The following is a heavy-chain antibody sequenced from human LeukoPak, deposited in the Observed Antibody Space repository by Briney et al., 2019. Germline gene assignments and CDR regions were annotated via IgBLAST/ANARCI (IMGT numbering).Heavy chain of an antibody. CDR1: GFTFSSYW. J-gene: IGHJ4*02. D-gene: IGHD4-17*01. CDR2: IKQDGSEK. Sequence: PGGPLRLSCAASGFTFSSYWMSWVRQAPGKGLEWVANIKQDGSEKYYVDSVKGRFTISRDNAKNSLYLQMNSLRAEDTAVYYCARGDYGDYVGYFDYWGQGTLVTVSS. CDR3: ARGDYGDYVGYFDY. V-gene: IGHV3-7*01.